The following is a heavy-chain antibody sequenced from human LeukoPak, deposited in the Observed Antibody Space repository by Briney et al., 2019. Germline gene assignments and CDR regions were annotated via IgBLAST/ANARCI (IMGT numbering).Heavy chain of an antibody. J-gene: IGHJ4*02. CDR3: AKVRGYSYANEYHFDS. V-gene: IGHV3-23*01. CDR1: GFTFSSYA. Sequence: GGSLRLSCATSGFTFSSYAMSWVRQAPGKGLEWVSAIRGSGDLTYYADSVKGRFTVARDNSKTTLYLQMNRLRAEDTAVYYCAKVRGYSYANEYHFDSWGQGTLVTVSS. D-gene: IGHD5-18*01. CDR2: IRGSGDLT.